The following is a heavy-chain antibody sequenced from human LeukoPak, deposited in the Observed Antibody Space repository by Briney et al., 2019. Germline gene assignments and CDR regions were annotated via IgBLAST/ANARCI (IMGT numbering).Heavy chain of an antibody. V-gene: IGHV3-74*01. J-gene: IGHJ6*03. CDR3: AKDGSSADGYYYYYMDV. CDR1: GFKFNSYW. D-gene: IGHD2-15*01. CDR2: INTHGNTA. Sequence: PGGSLRLSCIVSGFKFNSYWMNWVRQVPGKGLVWVAHINTHGNTANYADSVKGRFTISRDNSKNTLYLQMNSLRAEDTAVYYCAKDGSSADGYYYYYMDVWGKGTTVTVSS.